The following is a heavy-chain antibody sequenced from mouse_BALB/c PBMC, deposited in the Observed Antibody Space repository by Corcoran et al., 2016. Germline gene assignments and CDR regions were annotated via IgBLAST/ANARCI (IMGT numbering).Heavy chain of an antibody. CDR1: GYSFTDYI. V-gene: IGHV1-39*01. CDR3: ARLGTGDWYCDV. D-gene: IGHD4-1*01. CDR2: INPYYGST. Sequence: EIQLQQTGPELVKPGASVKISCKASGYSFTDYIMLWVKQSHGKSLEWIGNINPYYGSTSYNLKFKGKATLTVDKSSSTAYMQLNSLTSEDSAVYYCARLGTGDWYCDVWGAGTTVTVSS. J-gene: IGHJ1*01.